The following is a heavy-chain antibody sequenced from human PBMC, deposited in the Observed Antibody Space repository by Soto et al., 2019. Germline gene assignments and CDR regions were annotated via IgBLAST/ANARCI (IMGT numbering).Heavy chain of an antibody. V-gene: IGHV1-18*01. Sequence: ASVKVSCKTSGYTFTNYGISWVRQAPGQGLEWMGWITTDKGKTTYAQKFQGRVTMTTDTSTSTVYMELSSLRSDDTAVYYCARDQNYDFWSGYTGFDPWGQGTLVTVSS. CDR3: ARDQNYDFWSGYTGFDP. D-gene: IGHD3-3*01. CDR1: GYTFTNYG. CDR2: ITTDKGKT. J-gene: IGHJ5*02.